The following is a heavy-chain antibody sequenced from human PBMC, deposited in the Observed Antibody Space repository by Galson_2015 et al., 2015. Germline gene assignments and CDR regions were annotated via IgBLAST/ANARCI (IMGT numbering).Heavy chain of an antibody. Sequence: SLRLSCAASGFTFTSYAMSWVRQAPGKGLEWVSAIRSSGTNTYYADTVKGRFTISRDNSKNTLYLQMNSLRAEDTALYYCAKDLGDFWSVGDPFDIWGQGTLVTVSS. D-gene: IGHD3-3*01. J-gene: IGHJ4*02. V-gene: IGHV3-23*01. CDR2: IRSSGTNT. CDR3: AKDLGDFWSVGDPFDI. CDR1: GFTFTSYA.